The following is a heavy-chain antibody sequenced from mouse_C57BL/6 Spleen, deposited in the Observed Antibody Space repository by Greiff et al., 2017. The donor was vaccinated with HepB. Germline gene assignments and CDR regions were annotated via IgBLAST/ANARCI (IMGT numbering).Heavy chain of an antibody. CDR1: GFTFSSYA. CDR3: ARDPGSYYAMDY. V-gene: IGHV5-4*01. Sequence: EVQVVESGGGLVKPGGSLKLSCAASGFTFSSYAMSWVRQTPEKRLEWVATISDGGSYTYYPDNVKGRFTISRDNAKNNLYLQMSHLKSEDTAMYYCARDPGSYYAMDYWGQGTSVTVSS. D-gene: IGHD4-1*01. CDR2: ISDGGSYT. J-gene: IGHJ4*01.